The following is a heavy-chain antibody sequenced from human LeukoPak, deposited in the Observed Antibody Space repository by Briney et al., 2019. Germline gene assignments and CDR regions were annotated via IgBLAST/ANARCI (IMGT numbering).Heavy chain of an antibody. V-gene: IGHV2-70*01. J-gene: IGHJ5*02. CDR1: GFSLSTSGMC. D-gene: IGHD3-10*01. Sequence: SGPALVKPTQTLTLTCTFSGFSLSTSGMCVSRIRQPPGKALEWLALIDWDDDKYYSTSLKTRLTISKDTSKNQVVLTMTNMDPVDTATYYCARSYYYGSGSYHNWFDPWGQGTLVTVSS. CDR2: IDWDDDK. CDR3: ARSYYYGSGSYHNWFDP.